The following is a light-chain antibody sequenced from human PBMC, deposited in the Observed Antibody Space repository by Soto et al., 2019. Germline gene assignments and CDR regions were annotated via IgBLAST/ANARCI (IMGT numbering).Light chain of an antibody. CDR2: GAT. CDR3: QQYNSLPPEK. V-gene: IGKV3-15*01. CDR1: QGISSN. J-gene: IGKJ1*01. Sequence: EVVMTQSPATLSLFPGERATLSCRASQGISSNLAWYQQKPGQAPRLLIHGATTMATGIPARFSGSGSGTEFTITISSLQPQEFSVYYCQQYNSLPPEKFGLGTKVEVK.